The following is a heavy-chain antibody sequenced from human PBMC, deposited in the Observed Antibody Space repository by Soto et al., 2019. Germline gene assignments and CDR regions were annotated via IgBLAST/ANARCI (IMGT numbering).Heavy chain of an antibody. V-gene: IGHV3-33*01. J-gene: IGHJ4*02. CDR1: GFTFSSHG. Sequence: QVQLVEFGGGVVQPGRSLRVSCAASGFTFSSHGMHWVRQAPGKGLEWVAVIWYDGSNKYYGESVKGRFIISRDNSKNTVDLQMNSLRAEDTAIYYCARWGPDKVLDYWGQGTLVTVSS. CDR3: ARWGPDKVLDY. CDR2: IWYDGSNK. D-gene: IGHD3-16*01.